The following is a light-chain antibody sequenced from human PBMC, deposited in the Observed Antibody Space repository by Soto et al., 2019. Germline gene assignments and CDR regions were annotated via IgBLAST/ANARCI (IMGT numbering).Light chain of an antibody. CDR3: CSYAGSNYV. J-gene: IGLJ1*01. CDR1: SSDVGSYNF. Sequence: QSVLTQPASVSGSTGKSITISCTGTSSDVGSYNFVSWYQHHPGKAPKLMIYEGSKRPSGVSNRFSGSKSGNTASLTISGLQAEDEADYYCCSYAGSNYVFGTGTKLTVL. CDR2: EGS. V-gene: IGLV2-23*01.